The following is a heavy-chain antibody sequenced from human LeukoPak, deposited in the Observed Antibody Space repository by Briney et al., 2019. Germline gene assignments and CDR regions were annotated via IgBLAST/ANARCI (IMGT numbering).Heavy chain of an antibody. V-gene: IGHV4-59*08. CDR2: IYYSGST. CDR3: ARRLDNQDFDS. J-gene: IGHJ4*02. CDR1: GGSISSYY. Sequence: SETLSLTCTVSGGSISSYYWSWIRQPPGKGLEWIGYIYYSGSTNYNPSLKSRVTISVDTSKNQFSLKLSSVTAADTAVYYCARRLDNQDFDSWGQGTLVTVTS. D-gene: IGHD1-14*01.